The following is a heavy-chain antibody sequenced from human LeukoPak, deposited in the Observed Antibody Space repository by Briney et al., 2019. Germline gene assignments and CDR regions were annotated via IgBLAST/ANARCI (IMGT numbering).Heavy chain of an antibody. CDR1: GFTFSAYG. CDR2: IWYDGSDK. D-gene: IGHD5-24*01. J-gene: IGHJ4*02. CDR3: APEGDGYILFDY. V-gene: IGHV3-33*01. Sequence: QPGRSLRLSCATSGFTFSAYGMHWVRQAPGKGLEWVAVIWYDGSDKYYADSVKGRFTTSRDNSKNKLYLQMDSLRAEDTAVYYCAPEGDGYILFDYWGQGTLVTVSS.